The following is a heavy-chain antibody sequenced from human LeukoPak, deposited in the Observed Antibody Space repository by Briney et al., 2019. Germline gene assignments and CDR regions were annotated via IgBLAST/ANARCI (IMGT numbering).Heavy chain of an antibody. CDR1: GYSFTNYW. J-gene: IGHJ4*02. D-gene: IGHD2-15*01. CDR3: VRRGGPRYCSGGSCYYDY. CDR2: IYPAGSDT. V-gene: IGHV5-51*01. Sequence: GESLKISCKGSGYSFTNYWIGWVRQLPGKGLGWRGIIYPAGSDTRYRPSFEGPATISADKSISTAYWLWSSLKASDTALYYCVRRGGPRYCSGGSCYYDYWGQGTLVTVSS.